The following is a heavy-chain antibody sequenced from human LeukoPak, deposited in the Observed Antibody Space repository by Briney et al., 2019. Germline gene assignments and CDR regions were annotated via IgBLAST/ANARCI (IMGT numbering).Heavy chain of an antibody. CDR3: ARLYGAQGYYFDY. Sequence: GESLNISFMGSGYSVTNYCIGGVRQMPGKGLEWGWIIYPGDYDTRYTPSFQGQVTISDDKSISTAYLQWSSLKASDTAMYYCARLYGAQGYYFDYWGQGTLVTVSS. V-gene: IGHV5-51*01. J-gene: IGHJ4*02. D-gene: IGHD4-17*01. CDR2: IYPGDYDT. CDR1: GYSVTNYC.